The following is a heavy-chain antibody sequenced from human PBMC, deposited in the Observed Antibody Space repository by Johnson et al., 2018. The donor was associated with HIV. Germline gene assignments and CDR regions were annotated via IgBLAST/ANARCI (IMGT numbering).Heavy chain of an antibody. CDR1: GFTFSSYG. CDR2: IRYDGSNK. D-gene: IGHD1-26*01. J-gene: IGHJ3*02. V-gene: IGHV3-30*02. Sequence: QVQLVESGGGVVQPGGSLRLSCAASGFTFSSYGMHWVRQAQGKGLEWVAFIRYDGSNKYYADSVKGRFTISRDNSKNTLYLQMNSLRAEDTAVYYCAKDGGSYGGAFDIWGQGTMVTVSS. CDR3: AKDGGSYGGAFDI.